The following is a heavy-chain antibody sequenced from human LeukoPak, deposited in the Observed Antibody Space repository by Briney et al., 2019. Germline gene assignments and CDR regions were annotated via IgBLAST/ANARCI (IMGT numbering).Heavy chain of an antibody. J-gene: IGHJ4*02. CDR3: ASGKHYYDSSGYYPV. Sequence: GGSLRLSCAASGFTISSYAMHWVRQAPGKGLEWVAVISYDGSNKYYADSVKGRFTISRDNSKNTLYLQMNSLRAEDTAVYYCASGKHYYDSSGYYPVWGQGTLVTVSS. CDR1: GFTISSYA. V-gene: IGHV3-30-3*01. D-gene: IGHD3-22*01. CDR2: ISYDGSNK.